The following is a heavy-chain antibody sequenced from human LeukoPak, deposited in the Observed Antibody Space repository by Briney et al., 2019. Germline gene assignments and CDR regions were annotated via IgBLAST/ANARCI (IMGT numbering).Heavy chain of an antibody. D-gene: IGHD1-1*01. CDR3: ARALTTLTYEGY. V-gene: IGHV3-33*01. CDR1: EFSLSDYG. CDR2: MWYDGSRA. J-gene: IGHJ4*02. Sequence: QTGGSLRLSCASSEFSLSDYGMHWVRQAPGKGLEWVAVMWYDGSRALHADSVKGRFTISRDISKNTLYLQMNSLRAEDTAVYYCARALTTLTYEGYWGQGTLVTVSS.